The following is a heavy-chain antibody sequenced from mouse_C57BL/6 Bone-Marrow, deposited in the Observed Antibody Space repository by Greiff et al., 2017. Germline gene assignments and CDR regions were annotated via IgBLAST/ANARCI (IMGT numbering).Heavy chain of an antibody. D-gene: IGHD2-5*01. CDR3: ARVGYSNFAY. J-gene: IGHJ3*01. V-gene: IGHV1-81*01. CDR2: IYPRSGNT. CDR1: GYTFTSYG. Sequence: VQLQQSGAEVARPGASVKLSCKASGYTFTSYGISWVKQRTGQGLEWIGEIYPRSGNTYYNEKFKGKATLTADKSSSTAYMELRSLTSEDSAVYFCARVGYSNFAYWGQGTLVTVSA.